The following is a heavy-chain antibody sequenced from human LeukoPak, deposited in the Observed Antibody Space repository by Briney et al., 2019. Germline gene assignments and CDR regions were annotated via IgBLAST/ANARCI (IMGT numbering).Heavy chain of an antibody. J-gene: IGHJ4*02. CDR2: INHSGST. V-gene: IGHV4-34*01. D-gene: IGHD2-2*01. CDR1: GGSFSGYY. CDR3: ARGRVVVPAANFPFDY. Sequence: SETLSLTCAVYGGSFSGYYWSWIRQPPGKGLEWIGEINHSGSTNYNPPLKSRVTISVDTSKNQFSLKLSSVTAADTAVYYCARGRVVVPAANFPFDYWGQGTLVTVSS.